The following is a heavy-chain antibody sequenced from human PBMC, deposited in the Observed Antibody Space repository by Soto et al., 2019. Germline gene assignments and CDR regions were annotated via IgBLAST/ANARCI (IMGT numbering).Heavy chain of an antibody. V-gene: IGHV3-30-3*01. CDR1: KFTFSSYA. CDR3: ARDPIAVAGTVLNY. J-gene: IGHJ4*02. Sequence: GGSLRLSCAASKFTFSSYAMHWVRQAPGKGLEWVAFISYDGSGAYYADSVKGRFTISRDNSKSTLYLQMNSLRPEDTAVYYCARDPIAVAGTVLNYWGQGTLVTVSS. D-gene: IGHD6-19*01. CDR2: ISYDGSGA.